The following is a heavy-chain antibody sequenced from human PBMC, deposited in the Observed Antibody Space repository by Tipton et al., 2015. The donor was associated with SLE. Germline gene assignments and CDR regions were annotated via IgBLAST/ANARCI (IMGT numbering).Heavy chain of an antibody. CDR1: GGSISSSSYY. J-gene: IGHJ4*02. Sequence: TLSLTCTVSGGSISSSSYYWGWIRQPPGKGLEWIGSIYYSGSTYYNPSLKSRVTISVDTSKNQFSLKLSSVTAADTAVYYCARRNGYSSVWVDYWGQGTLVTVSS. CDR3: ARRNGYSSVWVDY. CDR2: IYYSGST. D-gene: IGHD6-19*01. V-gene: IGHV4-39*07.